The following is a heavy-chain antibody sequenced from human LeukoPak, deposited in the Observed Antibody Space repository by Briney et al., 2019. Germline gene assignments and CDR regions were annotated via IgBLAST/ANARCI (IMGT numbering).Heavy chain of an antibody. D-gene: IGHD2-2*01. CDR3: ARDCSSTSCYEDYGMDV. J-gene: IGHJ6*02. Sequence: GGSLRLSCAASGFTFSSYWMNWARQAPGKGLEWVASINHNGNVNYYVDSVKGRFTISRDNSKNTLYLQMNSLRAEDTAVYYCARDCSSTSCYEDYGMDVWGQGTTVTVSS. CDR1: GFTFSSYW. CDR2: INHNGNVN. V-gene: IGHV3-7*01.